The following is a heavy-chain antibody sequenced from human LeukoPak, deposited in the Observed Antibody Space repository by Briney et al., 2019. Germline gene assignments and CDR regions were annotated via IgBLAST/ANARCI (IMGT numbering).Heavy chain of an antibody. CDR1: GFTFSNYW. CDR2: INQDGSEE. Sequence: GGSLRLSCAASGFTFSNYWMTWVRQAPGKGLEWVAHINQDGSEEHYMDSVKARFTISRDNAKNSLSLQMNSLRAEDTVVYYCVRDGGVSGYDLLDYWGQGTLVTVSS. V-gene: IGHV3-7*01. J-gene: IGHJ4*02. D-gene: IGHD5-12*01. CDR3: VRDGGVSGYDLLDY.